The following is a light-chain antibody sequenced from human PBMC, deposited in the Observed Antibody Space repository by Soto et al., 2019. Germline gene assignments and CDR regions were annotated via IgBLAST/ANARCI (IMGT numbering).Light chain of an antibody. CDR2: DAS. V-gene: IGKV1-5*01. J-gene: IGKJ1*01. Sequence: DIQMTQSPSTLSASVGDRVTITCRASQSISSWLAWYQQKPGKAPKLLIYDASSLESGVPSRFSGSRSGTEFTLTISSLQPDDFATYYCQQYNSYRWTFGQGTKVEIK. CDR3: QQYNSYRWT. CDR1: QSISSW.